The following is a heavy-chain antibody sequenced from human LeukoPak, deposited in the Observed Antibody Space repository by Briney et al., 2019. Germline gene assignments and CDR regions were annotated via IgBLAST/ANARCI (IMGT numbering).Heavy chain of an antibody. CDR2: IWYDGSHK. D-gene: IGHD2-2*01. Sequence: GGSLRLSCAASGFTFSSYGMHWVRQAPGKGLEWVADIWYDGSHKYYADSVKGRFTISRDNSKNTLHLQMNSLRAEDTAVYYCAREVGYCSSTSCPFDYWGQGTLVTVSS. CDR1: GFTFSSYG. J-gene: IGHJ4*02. CDR3: AREVGYCSSTSCPFDY. V-gene: IGHV3-33*01.